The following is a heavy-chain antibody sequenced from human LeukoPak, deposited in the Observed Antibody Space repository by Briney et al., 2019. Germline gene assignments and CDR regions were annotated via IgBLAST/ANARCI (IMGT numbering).Heavy chain of an antibody. Sequence: ASVKVSCKASGGTFSSYAISWVRQAPGQGLEWMGRIIPLPGVTNYAQKFQGRVTVTADRSTSTAYMELSRLRSEDTAVYYCARERQWLAYWYFDLWGRGTLVTVSS. CDR3: ARERQWLAYWYFDL. CDR1: GGTFSSYA. CDR2: IIPLPGVT. J-gene: IGHJ2*01. D-gene: IGHD6-19*01. V-gene: IGHV1-69*04.